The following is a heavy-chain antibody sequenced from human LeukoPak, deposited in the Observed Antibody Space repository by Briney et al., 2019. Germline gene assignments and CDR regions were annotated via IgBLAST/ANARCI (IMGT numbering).Heavy chain of an antibody. CDR1: GGSISSSSYY. V-gene: IGHV4-61*02. Sequence: PSETLSLTCTVSGGSISSSSYYWSWIRQPAGKGLEWIGRIYTSGSTNYNPSLKSRVTMSVDTSKNQFSLKLSSVTAADTAVYYCARVGSSSWSYNWFDPWGQGTLVTVSS. CDR3: ARVGSSSWSYNWFDP. CDR2: IYTSGST. D-gene: IGHD6-13*01. J-gene: IGHJ5*02.